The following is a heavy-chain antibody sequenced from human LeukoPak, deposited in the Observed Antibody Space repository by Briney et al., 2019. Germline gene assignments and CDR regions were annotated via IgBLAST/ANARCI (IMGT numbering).Heavy chain of an antibody. CDR3: ARGAFHTSSVWFDP. CDR1: GESFSHYY. D-gene: IGHD2-2*01. Sequence: SETLSLTCAVSGESFSHYYWSWLRQTPGKGLEWIGEINHRGTTNYNPSLKSRVAISIDPSRNQFSLQVVSVTAADTAVFYCARGAFHTSSVWFDPWGQGTLVTVSS. CDR2: INHRGTT. V-gene: IGHV4-34*01. J-gene: IGHJ5*02.